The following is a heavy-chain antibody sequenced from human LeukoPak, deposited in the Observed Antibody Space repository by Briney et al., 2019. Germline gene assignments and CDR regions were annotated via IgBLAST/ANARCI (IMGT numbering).Heavy chain of an antibody. CDR2: ISAYNGNT. CDR1: GYTFTSYG. V-gene: IGHV1-18*01. J-gene: IGHJ6*02. Sequence: GASVKVSCKASGYTFTSYGISWVRQAPGQGLEWMGWISAYNGNTNYAQKLQGRVTMATDTSTSTAYMELRSLRSDDTAVYYCARGPWSNGDRYGMDVRGQGTTVTVSS. D-gene: IGHD4-17*01. CDR3: ARGPWSNGDRYGMDV.